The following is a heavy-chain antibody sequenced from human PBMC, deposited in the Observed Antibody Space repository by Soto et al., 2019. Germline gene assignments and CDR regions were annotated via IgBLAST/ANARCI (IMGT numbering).Heavy chain of an antibody. Sequence: SETLSLTCTVSGGSISSYYWSWIRQPPGKGLEWIGYIYYSGSTNYNPSLKSRVTISVDTSKNQFSLKLGSVTAADTAVYYCARDLAAAGISQDWFDPWGQGTLVTVSS. CDR2: IYYSGST. CDR1: GGSISSYY. D-gene: IGHD6-13*01. CDR3: ARDLAAAGISQDWFDP. V-gene: IGHV4-59*01. J-gene: IGHJ5*02.